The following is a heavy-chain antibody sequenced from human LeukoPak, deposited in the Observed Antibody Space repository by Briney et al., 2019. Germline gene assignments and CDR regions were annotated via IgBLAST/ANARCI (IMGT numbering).Heavy chain of an antibody. CDR1: GYAFANYD. CDR3: ARGRCVGSPICYYVDS. Sequence: ASVKVSCKASGYAFANYDINWVRQATGQGFEWIGKMNPNSGNTAYDQKFQGRVSVTRYTSISTVYMEVNSLRSEDTAMYYCARGRCVGSPICYYVDSWRQGTLVTVCS. J-gene: IGHJ4*02. D-gene: IGHD2-15*01. V-gene: IGHV1-8*01. CDR2: MNPNSGNT.